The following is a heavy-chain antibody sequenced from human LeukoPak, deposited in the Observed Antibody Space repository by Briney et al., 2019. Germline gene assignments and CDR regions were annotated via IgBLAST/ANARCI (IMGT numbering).Heavy chain of an antibody. CDR2: ISGSGGST. CDR1: GFTFSSYA. J-gene: IGHJ6*02. D-gene: IGHD3-10*01. Sequence: PGRSLRLSCAASGFTFSSYAMSWVRQAPGKGLEWVSAISGSGGSTYYADSVKGRFTISRDNSKNTLYLQMNSLRAEDTAVYYCAKDPKNTYYPLGMGVWGQGTTVTVSS. CDR3: AKDPKNTYYPLGMGV. V-gene: IGHV3-23*01.